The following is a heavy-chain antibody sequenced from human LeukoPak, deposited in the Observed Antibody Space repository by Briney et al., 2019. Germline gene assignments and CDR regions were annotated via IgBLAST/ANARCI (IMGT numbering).Heavy chain of an antibody. CDR1: GFTISSYA. Sequence: GGSLRLSCAASGFTISSYAMGWVRQAPGKGLQRISGITISGDNTYYADSVKGRFTISRDNSKNTLYLQMNSLRAEDTAIYYCGRDYHLDHWGQGTLVTVSS. J-gene: IGHJ4*02. CDR2: ITISGDNT. CDR3: GRDYHLDH. V-gene: IGHV3-23*01. D-gene: IGHD1-14*01.